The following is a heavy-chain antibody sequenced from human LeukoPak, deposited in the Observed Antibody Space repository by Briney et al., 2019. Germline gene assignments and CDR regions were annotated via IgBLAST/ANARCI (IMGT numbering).Heavy chain of an antibody. CDR2: IYYSGST. V-gene: IGHV4-59*01. J-gene: IGHJ4*02. CDR3: ATWGYGSDY. CDR1: GGSISSYY. Sequence: PSETLSLTYTVSGGSISSYYWSWIRQPPGKGLEWIGYIYYSGSTNYNPSLKSRVTISVDTSKNQFSLKLSSVTAADTAVYYCATWGYGSDYWSQGTLVTVSS. D-gene: IGHD3-16*01.